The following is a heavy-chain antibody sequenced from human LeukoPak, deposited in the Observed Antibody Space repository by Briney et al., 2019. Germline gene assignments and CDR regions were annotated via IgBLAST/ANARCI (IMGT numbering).Heavy chain of an antibody. CDR2: IYYSGST. Sequence: SETLSLTCTVSGGSISSSSYYWGWIRQPPGKGLEWIGSIYYSGSTYYNPSLKSRVTISVDTSKNQFSLKLSSVTAADTAVYYCPRAGPNYDSSGSNTGSAFDIWGQGIMVTVSS. CDR3: PRAGPNYDSSGSNTGSAFDI. J-gene: IGHJ3*02. V-gene: IGHV4-39*01. CDR1: GGSISSSSYY. D-gene: IGHD3-22*01.